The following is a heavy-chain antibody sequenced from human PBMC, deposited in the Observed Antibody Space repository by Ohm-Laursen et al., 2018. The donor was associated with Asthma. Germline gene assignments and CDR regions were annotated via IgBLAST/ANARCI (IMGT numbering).Heavy chain of an antibody. V-gene: IGHV3-21*01. CDR1: GYTFSRCS. Sequence: SLRLSCAASGYTFSRCSIHWVRQIPGKGLEWVASISTASSSIYYADSVRGRFTTSRDNARSSVYLQMNSLRAEDTALYYCARIGPEWELPGREYSLHHWGEGTLVTVSS. CDR3: ARIGPEWELPGREYSLHH. D-gene: IGHD1-26*01. CDR2: ISTASSSI. J-gene: IGHJ1*01.